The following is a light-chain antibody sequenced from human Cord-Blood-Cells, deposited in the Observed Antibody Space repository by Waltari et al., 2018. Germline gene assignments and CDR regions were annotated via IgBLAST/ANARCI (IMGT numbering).Light chain of an antibody. CDR3: SSYAGSNNVV. Sequence: QSALTQPPSAPGSPGQSVTNSCTGTSSYVGGYDHVSWYQQHPGKAPKLMIYEVSKRPSGVPDRFSDSKSGNTASLTVSGLQAEDEADYYCSSYAGSNNVVFGGGTKLTVL. V-gene: IGLV2-8*01. J-gene: IGLJ2*01. CDR1: SSYVGGYDH. CDR2: EVS.